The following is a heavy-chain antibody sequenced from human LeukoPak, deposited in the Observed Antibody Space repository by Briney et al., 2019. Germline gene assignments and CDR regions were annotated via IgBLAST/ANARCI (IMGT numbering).Heavy chain of an antibody. J-gene: IGHJ5*02. D-gene: IGHD6-13*01. CDR2: IYPGDSDT. Sequence: GESLKISCKGSGYSFTSYWIGWVRQLPGKGLEWMGIIYPGDSDTRYSPSFQGQVTISADKSISTAYLQWSSLKASDTAMYYCARDGSEGPAAAVLFYGFDPWGQGTLVTVSS. V-gene: IGHV5-51*01. CDR1: GYSFTSYW. CDR3: ARDGSEGPAAAVLFYGFDP.